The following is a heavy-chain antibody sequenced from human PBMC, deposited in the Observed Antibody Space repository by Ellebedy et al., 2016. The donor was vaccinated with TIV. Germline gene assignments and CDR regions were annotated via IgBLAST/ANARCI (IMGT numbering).Heavy chain of an antibody. V-gene: IGHV4-59*01. CDR3: ARANSDDYGQSNFDS. CDR1: GGSISSSY. J-gene: IGHJ4*02. Sequence: MPSETLSLTCSVSGGSISSSYLTWIRQPPKKGLEWIGYIYYDGTTNYNPSLKSRVTISLDTSKKQLSLRMNSVTAADTAVYYCARANSDDYGQSNFDSWGQGTLVTVSS. D-gene: IGHD4/OR15-4a*01. CDR2: IYYDGTT.